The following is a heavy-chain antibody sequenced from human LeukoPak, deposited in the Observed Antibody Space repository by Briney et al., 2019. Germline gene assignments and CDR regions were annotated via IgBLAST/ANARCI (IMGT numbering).Heavy chain of an antibody. CDR2: ISSSSYI. Sequence: PGGSLRLSCAASGFTFSSYSMNWVRQAPGKGLEWVSSISSSSYIYYADSVKGRFTISRDNAKNSLYLQMNSLRAEDTAVYYCARDGMEFRGIEYWGQGTLVTVSS. V-gene: IGHV3-21*01. CDR1: GFTFSSYS. D-gene: IGHD5-12*01. J-gene: IGHJ4*02. CDR3: ARDGMEFRGIEY.